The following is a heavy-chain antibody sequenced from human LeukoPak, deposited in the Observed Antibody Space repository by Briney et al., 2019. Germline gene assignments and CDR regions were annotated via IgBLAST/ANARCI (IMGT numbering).Heavy chain of an antibody. V-gene: IGHV3-23*01. CDR2: ISGSGGST. Sequence: GGSLRLSCAASGFTFSSYAMSWVRQAPGKGVEWVSAISGSGGSTYYADSVKGRFTISRDNSKNTLYLQMNSLRAEDTAVYYCAKRINYYDSSGYIDYWGQGTLVTVSS. CDR3: AKRINYYDSSGYIDY. D-gene: IGHD3-22*01. J-gene: IGHJ4*02. CDR1: GFTFSSYA.